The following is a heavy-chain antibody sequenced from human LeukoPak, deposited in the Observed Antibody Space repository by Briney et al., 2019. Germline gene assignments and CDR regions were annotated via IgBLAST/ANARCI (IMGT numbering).Heavy chain of an antibody. Sequence: PGGALRLSCAASAFILNAYNMNWVRQAPGKGVEWVSSISSSSSYIYYADSVKGRFTISRDNAKNSLYLQMNSLRAEDTAVYYCARDNPYSSSWPFGYWGQGTLVTVSS. CDR2: ISSSSSYI. CDR3: ARDNPYSSSWPFGY. CDR1: AFILNAYN. J-gene: IGHJ4*02. D-gene: IGHD6-13*01. V-gene: IGHV3-21*01.